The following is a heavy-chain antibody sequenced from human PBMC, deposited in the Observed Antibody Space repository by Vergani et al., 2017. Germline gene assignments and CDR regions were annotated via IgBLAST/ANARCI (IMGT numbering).Heavy chain of an antibody. V-gene: IGHV4-39*07. D-gene: IGHD5-18*01. CDR3: ARDLGIQPGWFDP. Sequence: QLQLQESGPGLVKPSETLSLTCTVSGGSITYGAFYWGWIRQSPGKGLEWIGSIYYSENKFYNPSLESRVTLSIDTTKNQFSLKLSSVTAADTAVYYCARDLGIQPGWFDPWGQGTLVTVSS. J-gene: IGHJ5*02. CDR2: IYYSENK. CDR1: GGSITYGAFY.